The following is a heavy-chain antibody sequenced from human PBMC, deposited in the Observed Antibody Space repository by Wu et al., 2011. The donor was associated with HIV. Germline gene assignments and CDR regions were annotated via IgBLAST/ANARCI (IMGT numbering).Heavy chain of an antibody. J-gene: IGHJ4*02. V-gene: IGHV1-18*04. D-gene: IGHD3-22*01. Sequence: QVQLVQSGAEVEKPGASVKVSCKASGYTFTSYYIHWVRQAPGQGLEWMGWISAYNGDTKYAQKLQGRVTMTTDTSTSTAYMELRSLRSDDTAFYYCARDSYYYDSSGGPGGYWGQGILVTVSS. CDR1: GYTFTSYY. CDR3: ARDSYYYDSSGGPGGY. CDR2: ISAYNGDT.